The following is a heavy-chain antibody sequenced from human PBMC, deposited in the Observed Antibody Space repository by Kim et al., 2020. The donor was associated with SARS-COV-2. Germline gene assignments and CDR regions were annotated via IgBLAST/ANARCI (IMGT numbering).Heavy chain of an antibody. CDR2: IYHSGST. Sequence: SETLSLTCAVSGGSISSSNWWSWVRQPPGTGLEWIGEIYHSGSTNYNPSLKSRVTISVDKSKNQFSLKLSSVTAADTAVYYCARVGNYDILTGYYKRYYYYYGMDVWGQGTTVTVSS. CDR1: GGSISSSNW. J-gene: IGHJ6*02. CDR3: ARVGNYDILTGYYKRYYYYYGMDV. D-gene: IGHD3-9*01. V-gene: IGHV4-4*02.